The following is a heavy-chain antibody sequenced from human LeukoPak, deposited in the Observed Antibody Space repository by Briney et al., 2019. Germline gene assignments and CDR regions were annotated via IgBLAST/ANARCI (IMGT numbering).Heavy chain of an antibody. CDR3: AKDRVSPGFNWFDP. V-gene: IGHV3-23*01. D-gene: IGHD2/OR15-2a*01. CDR1: GVIISSCA. Sequence: GGSLRLSCAASGVIISSCAMSWVRQAPGKGLEWVSAINGRGDNTYYADFVKGRFTISRDNSKSTVYLQMNSLRTEDTAVYYCAKDRVSPGFNWFDPWGQGTLVTVSS. J-gene: IGHJ5*02. CDR2: INGRGDNT.